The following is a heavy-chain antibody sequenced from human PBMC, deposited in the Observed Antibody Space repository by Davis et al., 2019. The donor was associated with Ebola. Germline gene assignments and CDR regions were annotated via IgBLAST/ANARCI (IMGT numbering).Heavy chain of an antibody. CDR3: ARVLVDTAMVYYYYGMDV. CDR1: GFTFSSYG. D-gene: IGHD5-18*01. CDR2: ISYDGSNK. Sequence: PGGSLRLSCAASGFTFSSYGMHWVRQAPGKGLEWVAVISYDGSNKYYADSVKGRFTISRDNSKNTLYLQMNSLRAEDTAVYYCARVLVDTAMVYYYYGMDVWGQGTTVTVSS. V-gene: IGHV3-30*03. J-gene: IGHJ6*02.